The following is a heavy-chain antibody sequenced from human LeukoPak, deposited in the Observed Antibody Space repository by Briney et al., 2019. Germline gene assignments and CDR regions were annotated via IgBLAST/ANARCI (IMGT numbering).Heavy chain of an antibody. CDR2: IYTSGST. CDR1: GGSISSGSYY. Sequence: PSETLSLTCTVSGGSISSGSYYWSWIRQPAGKGLEWIGRIYTSGSTNYNPSLKSRVTISVDASKNRFSLKLSSVTAADTAVYYCARDSQYSSSFDYWGQGTLVTVSS. V-gene: IGHV4-61*02. D-gene: IGHD6-13*01. CDR3: ARDSQYSSSFDY. J-gene: IGHJ4*02.